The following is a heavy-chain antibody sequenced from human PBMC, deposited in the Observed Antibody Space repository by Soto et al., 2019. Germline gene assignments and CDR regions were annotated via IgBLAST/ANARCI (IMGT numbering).Heavy chain of an antibody. CDR1: GFSLTTTGVC. V-gene: IGHV2-5*02. CDR3: AHRRIVYNNSALDY. J-gene: IGHJ4*02. D-gene: IGHD3-22*01. Sequence: ESGPTLVTPTQTLTLTCTFSGFSLTTTGVCVGWIRQPPGKALEWLAAIKWDDDKRYSPSLQSRLTITKDTSNNQVVLTMTNMDPVDTATYYCAHRRIVYNNSALDYWGQGTLVTVSS. CDR2: IKWDDDK.